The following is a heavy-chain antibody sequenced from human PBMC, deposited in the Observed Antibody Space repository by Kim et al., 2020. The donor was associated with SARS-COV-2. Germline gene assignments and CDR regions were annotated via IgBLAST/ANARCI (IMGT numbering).Heavy chain of an antibody. CDR3: ARRFSGSPSYFDY. J-gene: IGHJ4*02. D-gene: IGHD1-26*01. V-gene: IGHV5-51*01. Sequence: YSPSFQRQVTISADKSISTAYLQWSSLKASDTAMYYCARRFSGSPSYFDYWGQGTLVTVSS.